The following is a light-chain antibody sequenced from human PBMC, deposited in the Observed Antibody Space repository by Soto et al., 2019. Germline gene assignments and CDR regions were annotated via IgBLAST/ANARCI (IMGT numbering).Light chain of an antibody. CDR3: HQYNNWPPMHT. Sequence: IVMTQSPATLSVFPGERATLSCRASQSISNNLAWLQQKPGQAPRLLIYAASTRATGVPARFSGSGSGTDFTLTISSLQPEDFAVYYCHQYNNWPPMHTFGQGTKLDIK. CDR1: QSISNN. J-gene: IGKJ2*01. V-gene: IGKV3-15*01. CDR2: AAS.